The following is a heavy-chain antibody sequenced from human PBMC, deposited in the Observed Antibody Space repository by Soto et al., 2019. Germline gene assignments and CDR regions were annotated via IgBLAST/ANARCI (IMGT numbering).Heavy chain of an antibody. V-gene: IGHV3-23*01. CDR1: GFTFSSYA. CDR2: ISGSGGST. J-gene: IGHJ3*02. CDR3: AKDLLGGSSGRDAFDI. D-gene: IGHD6-19*01. Sequence: GGSLRLSCAASGFTFSSYAMSWVRQAPGKGLEWVSAISGSGGSTYYADSVKGRFTISRDNSKNTLYLQMNSLRAEDTAVYYCAKDLLGGSSGRDAFDIWGQGTMVTVSS.